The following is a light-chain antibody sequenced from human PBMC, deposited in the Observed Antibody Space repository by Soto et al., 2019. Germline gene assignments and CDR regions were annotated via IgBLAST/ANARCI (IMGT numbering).Light chain of an antibody. CDR3: FSYTSSGTYV. Sequence: QSVLTQPRSVSGSPGQSVTISCTGTGNDVGAYNYVSWYQQHPGRPPKLLIYGVVRWPSGVPDRFSGSKSGNTASLTISGLQAEDEADYYCFSYTSSGTYVFGTGTKVTVL. CDR2: GVV. V-gene: IGLV2-11*01. CDR1: GNDVGAYNY. J-gene: IGLJ1*01.